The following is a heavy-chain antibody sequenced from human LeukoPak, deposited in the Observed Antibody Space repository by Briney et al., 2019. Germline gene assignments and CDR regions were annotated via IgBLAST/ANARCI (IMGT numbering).Heavy chain of an antibody. CDR3: ARGASVVVPAAKGY. J-gene: IGHJ4*02. D-gene: IGHD2-2*01. CDR2: INPNSGGT. CDR1: GYTFTGYY. V-gene: IGHV1-2*02. Sequence: GASVKVSCKASGYTFTGYYMHWVRQAPGQGLEWMGWINPNSGGTNYAQKFQGRVTMTRDTSISTAYMELSRLRSDDTAVYYSARGASVVVPAAKGYWGQGTLVTVSS.